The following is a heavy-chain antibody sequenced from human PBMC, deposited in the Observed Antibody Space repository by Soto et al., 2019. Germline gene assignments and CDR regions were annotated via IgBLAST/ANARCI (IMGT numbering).Heavy chain of an antibody. CDR1: GGSISSYY. CDR3: ARAVIGYPNYYGMDV. V-gene: IGHV4-59*01. CDR2: IYYSGST. J-gene: IGHJ6*02. Sequence: SETLSLTGTVSGGSISSYYWSWIRQPPGKGLEWIGYIYYSGSTNYNPSLKSRVTISVDTSKNQFSLKLSSVTAADTAVYYCARAVIGYPNYYGMDVWGQGTTVTVSS. D-gene: IGHD3-16*02.